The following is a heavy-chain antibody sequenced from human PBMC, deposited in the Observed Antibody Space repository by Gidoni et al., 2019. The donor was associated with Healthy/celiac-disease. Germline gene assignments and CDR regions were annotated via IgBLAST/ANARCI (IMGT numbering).Heavy chain of an antibody. CDR2: INHSGST. D-gene: IGHD6-13*01. J-gene: IGHJ4*02. V-gene: IGHV4-34*01. CDR1: GGSFSGYY. CDR3: ARGPGIAAAATGY. Sequence: QVQLQQWGAGLLKPSETLSLTCAVYGGSFSGYYWSWIRQPPGKGLEWIGEINHSGSTNYNPSLKSRVTISVDTSKNQFSLKLSSVTAADTAVYYCARGPGIAAAATGYWGQGTLVTVSS.